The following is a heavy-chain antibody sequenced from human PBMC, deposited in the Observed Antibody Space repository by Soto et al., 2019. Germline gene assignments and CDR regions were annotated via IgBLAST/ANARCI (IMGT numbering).Heavy chain of an antibody. V-gene: IGHV3-30-3*01. D-gene: IGHD6-19*01. J-gene: IGHJ6*02. CDR3: ARGRYSSGWPGSYYYGMDV. Sequence: QVQLVESGGGVVQPGRSLRLSCAASGFTFSSYAMNWVRQAPGKGLEWVAVISYDGSNKYYADSVKGRFTISRDNSKNTLYLQMNSLRAEDTAVYYCARGRYSSGWPGSYYYGMDVWGQGTTVTVSS. CDR1: GFTFSSYA. CDR2: ISYDGSNK.